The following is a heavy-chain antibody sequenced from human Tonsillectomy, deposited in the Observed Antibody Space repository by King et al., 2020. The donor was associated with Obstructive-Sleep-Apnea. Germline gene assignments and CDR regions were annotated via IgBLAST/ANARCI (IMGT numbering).Heavy chain of an antibody. J-gene: IGHJ6*02. D-gene: IGHD4-17*01. CDR3: ARNNVYGDSGFYFRMDV. V-gene: IGHV3-21*01. Sequence: VQLVESGGGLVKPGGSLRLSCAASGFTFSSYSMNWVRQAPGKGLEWVSTIRSSSTNIYYADSVKGRFTISRDNAKKSLYLQMNSLRAEDTAVYYCARNNVYGDSGFYFRMDVWGQGTTVTVSS. CDR2: IRSSSTNI. CDR1: GFTFSSYS.